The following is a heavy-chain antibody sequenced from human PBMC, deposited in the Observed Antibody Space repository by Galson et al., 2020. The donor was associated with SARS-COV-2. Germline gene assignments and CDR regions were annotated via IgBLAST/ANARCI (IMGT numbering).Heavy chain of an antibody. V-gene: IGHV1-8*01. CDR1: GYTFTSYD. Sequence: ASVKVSCKASGYTFTSYDINWVRQAPGQGLEWMGWMNPNSGNSGHAQEFQGRVTMTRNTSISTAYMELSSLRSEDTAVYYCATPIVGGTFDYWGQGTLVTVSS. CDR3: ATPIVGGTFDY. D-gene: IGHD1-26*01. J-gene: IGHJ4*02. CDR2: MNPNSGNS.